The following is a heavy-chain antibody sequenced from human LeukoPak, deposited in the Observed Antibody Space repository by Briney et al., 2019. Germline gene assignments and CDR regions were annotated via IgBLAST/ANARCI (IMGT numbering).Heavy chain of an antibody. CDR1: GFMSTLYS. J-gene: IGHJ4*02. D-gene: IGHD6-19*01. CDR3: ASYSSGWYEADY. CDR2: ISNSGDRI. Sequence: GGSLRLSCTTSGFMSTLYSMSWVRQSPGKGLELISYISNSGDRIYYADSVKGRFTISRDNVKNSLYLQMNSLRSEDTAVYYCASYSSGWYEADYWGQGTLVTVSS. V-gene: IGHV3-48*01.